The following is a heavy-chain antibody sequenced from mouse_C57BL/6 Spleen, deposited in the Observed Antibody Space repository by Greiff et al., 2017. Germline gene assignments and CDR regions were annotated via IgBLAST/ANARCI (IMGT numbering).Heavy chain of an antibody. CDR1: GFTFSSYA. V-gene: IGHV5-4*01. J-gene: IGHJ2*01. Sequence: EVQLVQSGGGLVKPGGSLKLSCAASGFTFSSYAMSWVRQTPEKRLEWVATISDGGSYTDYPDNVKGRFTISRDKAKNNMYLQMSHLKSEDTAMYDYASGGSDYFDYWGQGTTLTVSS. CDR2: ISDGGSYT. CDR3: ASGGSDYFDY. D-gene: IGHD3-2*02.